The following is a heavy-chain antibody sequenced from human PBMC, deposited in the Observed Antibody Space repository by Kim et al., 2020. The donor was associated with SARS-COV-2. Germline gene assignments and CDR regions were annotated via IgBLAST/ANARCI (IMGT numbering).Heavy chain of an antibody. J-gene: IGHJ4*02. Sequence: GGSLRLSCAASGFTFSSYAMSWVRQAPGKGLEWVSAISSSGGNTYFADSVKGRFSISRDNSKNTLYLQMNSLRAEDTAVYYCATTATGSILTPLDYWGQGTLVTVSS. V-gene: IGHV3-23*01. CDR2: ISSSGGNT. CDR3: ATTATGSILTPLDY. CDR1: GFTFSSYA. D-gene: IGHD4-4*01.